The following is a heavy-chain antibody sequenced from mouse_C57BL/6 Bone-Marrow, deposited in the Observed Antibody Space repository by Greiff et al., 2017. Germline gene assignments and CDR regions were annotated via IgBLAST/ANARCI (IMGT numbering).Heavy chain of an antibody. Sequence: EVQLQQSGPELVKPGASVKISCKASGYSFTDYNMNWVKQSNGKSLEWIGVINPNYGTTSYNQKFKGKATLTVDQSSSTAYMQLNSLTSEDSAVYYCASERIRLRYWYFDVWGTGTTVTVSS. CDR3: ASERIRLRYWYFDV. J-gene: IGHJ1*03. V-gene: IGHV1-39*01. CDR1: GYSFTDYN. CDR2: INPNYGTT. D-gene: IGHD1-2*01.